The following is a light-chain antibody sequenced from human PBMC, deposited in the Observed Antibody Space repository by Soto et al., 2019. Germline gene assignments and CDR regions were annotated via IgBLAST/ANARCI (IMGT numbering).Light chain of an antibody. Sequence: QLVLTQSPSASASLGASVKLTCTLTSGHSSYAIAWHQQQPEKGPRYLMKLNSDGSHSKGDGIPDRFSGSSSGAERYLTIASLPSEDEADYYCQTGGAGSPFGGGTKLTVL. CDR3: QTGGAGSP. J-gene: IGLJ2*01. CDR1: SGHSSYA. V-gene: IGLV4-69*01. CDR2: LNSDGSH.